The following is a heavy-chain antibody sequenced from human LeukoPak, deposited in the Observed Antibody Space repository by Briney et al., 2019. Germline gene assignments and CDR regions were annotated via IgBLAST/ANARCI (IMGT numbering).Heavy chain of an antibody. D-gene: IGHD2-8*02. V-gene: IGHV3-21*01. J-gene: IGHJ3*02. Sequence: GGSLRLPCAASGFTFSSYSMNWVRQAPGKGLEWVSSISSSSSYIYYADSVKGRFTISRDNAKNSLYLQMNSLRAEDTAVYYCVRVEVYAGDAFDIWGQGTMVTVSS. CDR2: ISSSSSYI. CDR1: GFTFSSYS. CDR3: VRVEVYAGDAFDI.